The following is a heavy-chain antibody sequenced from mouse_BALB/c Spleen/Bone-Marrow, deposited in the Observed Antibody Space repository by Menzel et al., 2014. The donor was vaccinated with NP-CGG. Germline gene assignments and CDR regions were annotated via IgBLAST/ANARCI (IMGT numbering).Heavy chain of an antibody. CDR2: INPSTGYT. D-gene: IGHD2-3*01. Sequence: VQRVESGAELAKPGASVKMSCKASGYTFTSYWMHWVKQRPGQGLEWIGYINPSTGYTEYNQKFKDKVTLTADKSSSTAYMQLSSLTSEDSAVYYCARERYAGYYFDYWGQGTTLTVSS. J-gene: IGHJ2*01. V-gene: IGHV1-7*01. CDR1: GYTFTSYW. CDR3: ARERYAGYYFDY.